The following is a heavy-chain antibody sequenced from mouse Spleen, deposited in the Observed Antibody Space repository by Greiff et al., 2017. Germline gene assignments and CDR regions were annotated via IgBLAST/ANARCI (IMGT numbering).Heavy chain of an antibody. CDR1: GYTFTSYW. CDR2: IDPSDSYT. D-gene: IGHD1-1*01. J-gene: IGHJ1*01. Sequence: QVQLQQPGAELVMPGASVKLSCKASGYTFTSYWMHWVKQRPGQGLEWIGEIDPSDSYTNYNQKFKGKATLTVDKSSSTAYMQLSSLTSEDSAVYYCARREITTVVDWYFDVWGAGTMVTVSS. CDR3: ARREITTVVDWYFDV. V-gene: IGHV1-69*01.